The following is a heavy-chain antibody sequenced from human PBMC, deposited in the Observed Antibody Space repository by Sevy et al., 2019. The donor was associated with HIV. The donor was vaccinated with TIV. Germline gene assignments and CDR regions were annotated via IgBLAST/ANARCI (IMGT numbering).Heavy chain of an antibody. CDR1: GFIFSTYG. CDR2: IWYDGINK. J-gene: IGHJ5*02. V-gene: IGHV3-33*01. Sequence: GGSLRLSCVASGFIFSTYGMHWVRQAPGKGLEWVAVIWYDGINKDYADSVKGRFIISRDNSKNRMYLEMDSLRAEDTAVYYCARDSRNGLDPWGQGALVTVSS. CDR3: ARDSRNGLDP. D-gene: IGHD2-8*01.